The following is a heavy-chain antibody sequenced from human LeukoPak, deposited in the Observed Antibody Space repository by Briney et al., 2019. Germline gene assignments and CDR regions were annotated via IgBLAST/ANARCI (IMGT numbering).Heavy chain of an antibody. Sequence: EASVKVSCKASGYTFTDYYMHWVRQAPGQGLEWMGWINPNSGGTNYAQKFQGRVTMTRDTSISTANMELSRLRSDDTAVYYCARASYYYDSSGYPGYYFDYWGQGTLVTVSS. D-gene: IGHD3-22*01. J-gene: IGHJ4*02. CDR2: INPNSGGT. CDR1: GYTFTDYY. CDR3: ARASYYYDSSGYPGYYFDY. V-gene: IGHV1-2*02.